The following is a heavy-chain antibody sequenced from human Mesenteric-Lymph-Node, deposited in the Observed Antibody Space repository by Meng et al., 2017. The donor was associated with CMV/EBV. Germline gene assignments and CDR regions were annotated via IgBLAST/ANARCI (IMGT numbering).Heavy chain of an antibody. D-gene: IGHD6-19*01. Sequence: ASVQVSCKASGYSFINYGIIWVRQAPGQGLEWMGWISAYNGKTNYAQKLQDRVTMTTDTSTSTAYMELMSLTPDDTAMYFCARDSQQWLPLNWFDPWGQGTLVTVSS. CDR2: ISAYNGKT. V-gene: IGHV1-18*01. J-gene: IGHJ5*02. CDR3: ARDSQQWLPLNWFDP. CDR1: GYSFINYG.